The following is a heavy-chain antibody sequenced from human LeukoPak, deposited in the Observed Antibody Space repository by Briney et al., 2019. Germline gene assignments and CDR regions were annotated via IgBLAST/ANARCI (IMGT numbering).Heavy chain of an antibody. CDR3: ARVDIVLDP. Sequence: PSETLSLTCTDSGYSISSGYYWGWIRQPPGKGLEWIGSIYHSGSTYYNPSLKSRVTISVDTSKNQFSLKLSSVTAADTAVYYCARVDIVLDPWGQGTLVTVSS. D-gene: IGHD2-8*01. CDR2: IYHSGST. V-gene: IGHV4-38-2*02. CDR1: GYSISSGYY. J-gene: IGHJ5*02.